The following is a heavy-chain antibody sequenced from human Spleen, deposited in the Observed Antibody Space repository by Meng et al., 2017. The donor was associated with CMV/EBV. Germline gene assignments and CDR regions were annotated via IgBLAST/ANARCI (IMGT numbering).Heavy chain of an antibody. CDR1: GFTVNNNY. J-gene: IGHJ4*02. Sequence: GESLKISCAASGFTVNNNYMSWVRQPPGKGLEWVANIKEDGSEKYYVDSVKGRFTISRDNAKNSVYLQMNGLRAEDTAVYYCAREMKVAGEDHWGQGTLVTVSS. CDR2: IKEDGSEK. V-gene: IGHV3-7*01. D-gene: IGHD3-22*01. CDR3: AREMKVAGEDH.